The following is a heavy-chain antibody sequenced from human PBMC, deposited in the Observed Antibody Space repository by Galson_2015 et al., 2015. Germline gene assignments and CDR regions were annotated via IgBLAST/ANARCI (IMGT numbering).Heavy chain of an antibody. CDR2: TYYRSQWYS. CDR1: GDSVSSHSAA. CDR3: ARVRGGVILPAAKDRGLDY. D-gene: IGHD2-2*01. V-gene: IGHV6-1*01. Sequence: CAISGDSVSSHSAAWNWIRQSPSRGLEWLGRTYYRSQWYSDYAVSLKSRITISPDTSKNQFSLQLNSVTPEDTAVYYCARVRGGVILPAAKDRGLDYWGQGTQVTASS. J-gene: IGHJ4*02.